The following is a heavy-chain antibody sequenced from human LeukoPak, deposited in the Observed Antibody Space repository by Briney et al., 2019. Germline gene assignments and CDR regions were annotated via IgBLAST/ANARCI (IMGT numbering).Heavy chain of an antibody. Sequence: GGSLRLSCAASRFTFSSYGMHWVRQAPGKGLEWVAVIWYDGSNKYYADSVKGRFTISRDNSKNTLYLQMNSLRAEDTAVYYCARGNYYGSGSYYPFDYWGQGTLVTVSS. CDR2: IWYDGSNK. V-gene: IGHV3-33*01. D-gene: IGHD3-10*01. CDR3: ARGNYYGSGSYYPFDY. CDR1: RFTFSSYG. J-gene: IGHJ4*02.